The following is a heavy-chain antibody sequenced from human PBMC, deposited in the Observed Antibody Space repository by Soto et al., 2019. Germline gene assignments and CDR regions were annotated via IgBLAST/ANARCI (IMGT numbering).Heavy chain of an antibody. V-gene: IGHV3-7*03. CDR3: ARIAPQQIRVVGLYYGMDV. Sequence: GGSLRLSCAASGFTFSSYWMSWVRQAPGKGLEWVANIKQDGSEKYYVDSVKGRFTISRDNAKNSLYLQMNSLRAEDTAVYYCARIAPQQIRVVGLYYGMDVWGQGTTVTVSS. J-gene: IGHJ6*02. CDR1: GFTFSSYW. CDR2: IKQDGSEK. D-gene: IGHD2-21*01.